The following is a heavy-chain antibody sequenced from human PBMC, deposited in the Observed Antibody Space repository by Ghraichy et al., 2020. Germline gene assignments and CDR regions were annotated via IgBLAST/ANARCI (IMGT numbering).Heavy chain of an antibody. Sequence: ESLNISCTVSGGSISSSKYYWVWIRQPPGMGLEWIGNAYYSGSTYYSPSLKSRVTISVDRSTNQFSLSLTSVTAADTAVYYFARRISASSNFDSWGLGALVTVSS. J-gene: IGHJ4*02. CDR1: GGSISSSKYY. CDR2: AYYSGST. CDR3: ARRISASSNFDS. V-gene: IGHV4-39*01. D-gene: IGHD1-14*01.